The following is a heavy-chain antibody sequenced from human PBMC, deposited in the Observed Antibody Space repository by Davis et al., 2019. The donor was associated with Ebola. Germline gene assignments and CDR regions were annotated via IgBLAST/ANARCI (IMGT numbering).Heavy chain of an antibody. J-gene: IGHJ4*02. CDR1: GSTFSSYA. CDR2: ISGSGGST. Sequence: GGSLSLSCAASGSTFSSYAMSWVRQAPGKGLDWVSAISGSGGSTYYADSVKGRFTISRDNSKNTLYLQMNSLRAEDTAVYYCAKVTEVVVVAATLDYWGQGTLVTVSS. D-gene: IGHD2-15*01. V-gene: IGHV3-23*01. CDR3: AKVTEVVVVAATLDY.